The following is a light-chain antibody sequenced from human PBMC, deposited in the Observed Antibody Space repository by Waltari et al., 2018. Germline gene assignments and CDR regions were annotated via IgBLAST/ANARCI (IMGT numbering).Light chain of an antibody. CDR2: DVT. Sequence: QSALTPPPSASGSLGQSVTISCTGTNNDVGAYQYVSWYQQYPGKAPTLLIYDVTKSPSGVSDRFSGSKSGRTASLTVSGLQPEDEAIYSCCSYAGADSLLFGGGTKLTVL. CDR1: NNDVGAYQY. CDR3: CSYAGADSLL. J-gene: IGLJ3*02. V-gene: IGLV2-8*01.